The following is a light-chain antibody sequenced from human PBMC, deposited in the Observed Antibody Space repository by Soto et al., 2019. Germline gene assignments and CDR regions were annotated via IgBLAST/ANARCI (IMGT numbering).Light chain of an antibody. J-gene: IGKJ4*01. CDR3: QQSYSTLL. V-gene: IGKV1-39*01. CDR1: QSISSY. CDR2: AAS. Sequence: DIQTTQSPSSLSASVGDRVTITCRASQSISSYLNWYQQKPGKAPKLLIYAASSLQSGVPSRFSGSGSGTDFTLTISSLQPEDFATYYCQQSYSTLLFGGGTKVEIK.